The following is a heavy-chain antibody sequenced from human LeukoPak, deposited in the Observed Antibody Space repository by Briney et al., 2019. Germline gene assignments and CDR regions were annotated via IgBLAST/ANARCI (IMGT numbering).Heavy chain of an antibody. CDR3: ARGSIVVVDY. V-gene: IGHV4-34*01. J-gene: IGHJ4*02. Sequence: YWSWIRQPPGKGLEWIGEINHSGSTNYNPSLKSRVTISVDTSKNQFSLKLSSVTAADTAVYYCARGSIVVVDYWGQGTLVTVSS. D-gene: IGHD2-21*01. CDR2: INHSGST. CDR1: Y.